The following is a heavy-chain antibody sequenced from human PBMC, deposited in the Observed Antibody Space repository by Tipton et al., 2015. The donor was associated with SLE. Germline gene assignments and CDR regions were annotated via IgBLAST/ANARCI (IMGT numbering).Heavy chain of an antibody. CDR1: GGSISSSTYY. J-gene: IGHJ3*02. D-gene: IGHD6-19*01. V-gene: IGHV4-61*01. CDR3: AAYNSGSHAFHI. Sequence: TLSLTCTVSGGSISSSTYYWSGLRQPPGKGLQWIGFMFYIGNSEYNPSLKSRVAISIDTSRSQFSLNLTSVTAADTAVYYCAAYNSGSHAFHIWGQGTMVTVSS. CDR2: MFYIGNS.